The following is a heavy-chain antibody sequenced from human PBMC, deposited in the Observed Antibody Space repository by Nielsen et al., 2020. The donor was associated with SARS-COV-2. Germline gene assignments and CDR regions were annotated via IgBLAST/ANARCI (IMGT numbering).Heavy chain of an antibody. Sequence: GGSLRLSCAASGFTFSTYWMNWVRQAPGKGLEWVSRINTDGSGTDYADSVKGRFTISRDNAKNTLFLQMDSLTTEDTAVYYCVKDKTWNACDFCGQGTMVTVSS. V-gene: IGHV3-74*01. CDR3: VKDKTWNACDF. CDR2: INTDGSGT. J-gene: IGHJ3*01. CDR1: GFTFSTYW.